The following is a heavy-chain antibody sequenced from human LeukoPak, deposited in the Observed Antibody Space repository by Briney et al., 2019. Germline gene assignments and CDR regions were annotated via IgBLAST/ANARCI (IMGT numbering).Heavy chain of an antibody. J-gene: IGHJ5*02. Sequence: SVKVSCKASGYTFTSYGISWVRQAPGQGLEWMGWISAYNGNTNYARKLQGRVTMTTDTSTSTAYMELRSLRSDDTAVYYCARAHESYYDSSDLGAFNWFDPWGQGTLVTVSS. D-gene: IGHD3-22*01. V-gene: IGHV1-18*01. CDR1: GYTFTSYG. CDR3: ARAHESYYDSSDLGAFNWFDP. CDR2: ISAYNGNT.